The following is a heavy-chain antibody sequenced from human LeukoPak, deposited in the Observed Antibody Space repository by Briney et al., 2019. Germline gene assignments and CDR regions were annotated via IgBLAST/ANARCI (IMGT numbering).Heavy chain of an antibody. V-gene: IGHV1-24*01. Sequence: ASVKVSCKVSGYTLTELSMHWMRQAPGKGLEWMGGFDPEDGETIYAQKFQGRVTMTEDTSTDTAYMELSSLRSEDTAVYYCATEIINYDFWSLGYWGQGTLVTVSS. D-gene: IGHD3-3*01. CDR2: FDPEDGET. CDR1: GYTLTELS. CDR3: ATEIINYDFWSLGY. J-gene: IGHJ4*02.